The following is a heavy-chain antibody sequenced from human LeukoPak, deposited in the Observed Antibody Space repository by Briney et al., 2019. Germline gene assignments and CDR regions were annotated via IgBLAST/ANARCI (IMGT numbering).Heavy chain of an antibody. CDR3: AREVAGTDYFDY. D-gene: IGHD6-19*01. Sequence: SETLSLTCTVSGGSISSYYWSWIRQPPGKGLEWIGYIYYSGSTNYNPSLKSRVTISVDTSKNQFSLKLSSVTAADTAAYYCAREVAGTDYFDYWGQGTLVTVSS. CDR1: GGSISSYY. J-gene: IGHJ4*02. CDR2: IYYSGST. V-gene: IGHV4-59*12.